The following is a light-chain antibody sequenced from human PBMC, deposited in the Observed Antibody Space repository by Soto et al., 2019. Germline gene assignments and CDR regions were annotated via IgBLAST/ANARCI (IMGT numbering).Light chain of an antibody. V-gene: IGKV3-11*01. CDR2: DAS. Sequence: EIVLTQSAATLSLSPGERATLSCRASQSVSSYLAWYQQKPGQAPRLLIYDASNRATGIPARFSGSGSGTDFTLTISSLELEDFAVYYCQQRSNPITFGQGTRLEIK. CDR1: QSVSSY. CDR3: QQRSNPIT. J-gene: IGKJ5*01.